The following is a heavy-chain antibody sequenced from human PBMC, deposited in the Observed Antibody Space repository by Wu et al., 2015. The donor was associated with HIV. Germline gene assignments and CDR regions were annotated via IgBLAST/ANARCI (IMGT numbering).Heavy chain of an antibody. CDR1: GGTFSSYA. CDR3: ARGYCSSTSCYPRYYYYYMDV. D-gene: IGHD2-2*01. CDR2: IIPIFGTA. Sequence: QVQLVQSGAEVKKPGSSVKVSCKASGGTFSSYAISWVRQAPGQGLEWMGGIIPIFGTANYAQKFQGRVTITADESTSTAYMELSSLRSEDTAVYYCARGYCSSTSCYPRYYYYYMDVWGQKGPRSPSP. V-gene: IGHV1-69*12. J-gene: IGHJ6*03.